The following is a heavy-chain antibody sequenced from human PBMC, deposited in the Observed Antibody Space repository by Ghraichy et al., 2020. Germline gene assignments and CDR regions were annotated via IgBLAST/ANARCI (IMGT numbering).Heavy chain of an antibody. CDR2: IYYSGST. Sequence: SETLSLTCTVSGGSISSSSYYWGWIRQPPGKGLEWIGSIYYSGSTYYNPSLKSRVTISVDTSKNQFSLKLSSVTAADTAVYYCAGVDDYVWGSYRYESYGMDVWGQGTTVTVSS. J-gene: IGHJ6*02. CDR3: AGVDDYVWGSYRYESYGMDV. CDR1: GGSISSSSYY. V-gene: IGHV4-39*01. D-gene: IGHD3-16*02.